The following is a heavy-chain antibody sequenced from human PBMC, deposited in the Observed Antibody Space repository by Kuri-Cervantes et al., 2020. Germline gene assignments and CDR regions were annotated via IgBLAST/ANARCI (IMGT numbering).Heavy chain of an antibody. D-gene: IGHD6-19*01. V-gene: IGHV1-3*01. Sequence: ASVKVSCNASGYTFTSYAMHWVRQAPGQRLEWMGWINAGNGNTKYSQKFQGRVTITRDTSASTAYMELSSLRSEDTAVYYCAREGIAVAWYAYYYYGMDVWGQGTTVTVSS. CDR2: INAGNGNT. CDR3: AREGIAVAWYAYYYYGMDV. J-gene: IGHJ6*02. CDR1: GYTFTSYA.